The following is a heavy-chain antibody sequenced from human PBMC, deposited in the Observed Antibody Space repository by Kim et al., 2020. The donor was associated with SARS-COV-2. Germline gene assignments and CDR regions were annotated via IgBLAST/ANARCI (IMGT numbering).Heavy chain of an antibody. CDR1: GFIFSKSD. J-gene: IGHJ4*02. CDR2: IVVGSSNT. D-gene: IGHD6-13*01. V-gene: IGHV1-58*01. CDR3: AAESLAPTGTYFDY. Sequence: SVKVSCKASGFIFSKSDVQWVRQARGQRLEWIGWIVVGSSNTRYAQKFQERVTITRDMSTSTVYMELRSLRSEDTALYYCAAESLAPTGTYFDYWGQGTLVTVSS.